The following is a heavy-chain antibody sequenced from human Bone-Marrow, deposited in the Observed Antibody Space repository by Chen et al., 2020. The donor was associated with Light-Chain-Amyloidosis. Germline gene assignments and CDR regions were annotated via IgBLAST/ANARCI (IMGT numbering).Heavy chain of an antibody. J-gene: IGHJ2*01. CDR3: AKAHGGDFLYWYFDL. Sequence: EVQLVESGGGLVQPGRSLRLSCAASGFTFDDYAMHWVRQAPGKDLEWVSGSSWNSGSIGYADSVKGRFTISRDNAKNSLYLQVNSLRAEDTALYYCAKAHGGDFLYWYFDLWGRGTLVTVSS. D-gene: IGHD2-21*02. CDR2: SSWNSGSI. CDR1: GFTFDDYA. V-gene: IGHV3-9*01.